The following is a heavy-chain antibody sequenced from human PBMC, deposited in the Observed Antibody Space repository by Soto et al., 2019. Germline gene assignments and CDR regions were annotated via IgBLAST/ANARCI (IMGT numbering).Heavy chain of an antibody. CDR3: ARDRGYNWNDNGGFDY. CDR2: IKQDGSEK. J-gene: IGHJ4*02. Sequence: GGSLRLSCAASGFTFSSYWMSWVRQAPGKGLEWVANIKQDGSEKYYVDSVKGRFTISRDNAKNSLYLQMNSLRAEDTAVYYCARDRGYNWNDNGGFDYWGQGTLVTVSS. CDR1: GFTFSSYW. V-gene: IGHV3-7*03. D-gene: IGHD1-1*01.